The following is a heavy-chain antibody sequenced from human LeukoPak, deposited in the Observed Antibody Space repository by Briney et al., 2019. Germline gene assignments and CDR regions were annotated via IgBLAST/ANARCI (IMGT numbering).Heavy chain of an antibody. Sequence: GGSLRLSCAASGFTFSSYWMHWVRQAPGKGLVWVSRINSDGSSTSYADSVKGRFTISRDNAKNTLYLQMNSLRAEDTAVYYCALIAAAGTNAFDIWGQGTMVTVSS. D-gene: IGHD6-13*01. CDR3: ALIAAAGTNAFDI. CDR1: GFTFSSYW. CDR2: INSDGSST. V-gene: IGHV3-74*01. J-gene: IGHJ3*02.